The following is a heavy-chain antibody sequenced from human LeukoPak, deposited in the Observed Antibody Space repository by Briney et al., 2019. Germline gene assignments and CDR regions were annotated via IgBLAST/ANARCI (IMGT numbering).Heavy chain of an antibody. J-gene: IGHJ3*02. CDR1: GFTFSSYG. Sequence: GRSLRLSCAASGFTFSSYGMHWVRQAPGKGLEWVAVISYDGSNKYYADSVKGRFTISRDNSKNTLYLQMNSLRAEDTAVYYCAKDLSNAFDIWGQGTMVTVSS. CDR2: ISYDGSNK. CDR3: AKDLSNAFDI. V-gene: IGHV3-30*18. D-gene: IGHD2/OR15-2a*01.